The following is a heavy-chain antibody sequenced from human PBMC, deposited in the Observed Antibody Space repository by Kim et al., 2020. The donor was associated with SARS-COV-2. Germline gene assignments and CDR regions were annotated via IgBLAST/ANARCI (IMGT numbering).Heavy chain of an antibody. CDR1: GFTFSSYG. Sequence: GGSLRLSCAASGFTFSSYGMHWVRQAPGKGLEWVAVIWYDGSNKYYADSVKGRFTISRDNSKNTLYLQMNSLRAEDTAVYYCAKPLPLPLYSYGYGPFDYWGQGTLVTVSS. D-gene: IGHD5-18*01. V-gene: IGHV3-33*06. J-gene: IGHJ4*02. CDR3: AKPLPLPLYSYGYGPFDY. CDR2: IWYDGSNK.